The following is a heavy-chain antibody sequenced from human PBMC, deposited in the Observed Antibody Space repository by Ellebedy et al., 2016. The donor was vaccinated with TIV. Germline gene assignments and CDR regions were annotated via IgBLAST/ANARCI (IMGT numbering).Heavy chain of an antibody. CDR3: ARNIVRTTTLDY. J-gene: IGHJ4*02. CDR1: GFIFTTYA. CDR2: INAGNGDR. Sequence: AASVKVSCKASGFIFTTYAFYWVRQAPGQGLEYMGWINAGNGDRQYSQRFQGRVTITRDTSASTAYVELTSLRSEDTAVYYCARNIVRTTTLDYWGQGTLVTVPS. D-gene: IGHD1-26*01. V-gene: IGHV1-3*01.